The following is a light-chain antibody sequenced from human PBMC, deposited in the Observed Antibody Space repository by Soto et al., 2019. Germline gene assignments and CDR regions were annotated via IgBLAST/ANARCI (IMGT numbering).Light chain of an antibody. Sequence: DIQMTQSPSTLSASVGDRVTITCRASQSISSWLAWYQHKPGKAPKVLIYTASSLQSGAPSRFSASGSGTDFTLSIGSLQPEDFATYYCQQTYSTPPGAFGQGTKVDI. V-gene: IGKV1-39*01. CDR3: QQTYSTPPGA. J-gene: IGKJ1*01. CDR1: QSISSW. CDR2: TAS.